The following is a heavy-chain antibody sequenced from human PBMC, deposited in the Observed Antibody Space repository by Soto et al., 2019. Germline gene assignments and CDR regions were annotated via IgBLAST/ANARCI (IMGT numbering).Heavy chain of an antibody. CDR1: GFTFSSYG. V-gene: IGHV3-30*18. D-gene: IGHD3-10*01. CDR2: ISYDGSNK. Sequence: PGGSLILSCAASGFTFSSYGMHWVRQAPGKGLEWVAVISYDGSNKYYADSVKSRFTISRDNSKNTLYLQMNSLRAEDTAVYYCAKDRGSDYFIHCAMDVWGNGNTVTVSS. J-gene: IGHJ6*04. CDR3: AKDRGSDYFIHCAMDV.